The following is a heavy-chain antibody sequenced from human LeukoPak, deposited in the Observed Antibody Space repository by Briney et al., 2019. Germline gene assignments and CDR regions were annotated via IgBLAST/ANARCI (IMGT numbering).Heavy chain of an antibody. V-gene: IGHV4-30-4*01. J-gene: IGHJ1*01. D-gene: IGHD4-17*01. CDR3: ARVTRDDYGDNEYFQR. CDR2: IYYSGST. Sequence: NPSETLSLTCTVSGGSISSGDYYWSRIRQPPGKGLEWIGYIYYSGSTYYNPSLKSRVTISVDTSKNQFSLKLSSVTAADTAVYYCARVTRDDYGDNEYFQRWGQGTLVTVSS. CDR1: GGSISSGDYY.